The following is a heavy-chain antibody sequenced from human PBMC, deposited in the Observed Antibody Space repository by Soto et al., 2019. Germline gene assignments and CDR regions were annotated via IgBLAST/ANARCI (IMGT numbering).Heavy chain of an antibody. D-gene: IGHD4-17*01. CDR3: ARFGTTAPYPYYYYYYMDV. J-gene: IGHJ6*03. Sequence: ASVKVSCKASGYTFTSYDINWVRQANGQGLEWMGWMNPNSGNTGYAQKFQGRVTMTRNTSISTAYMELSSLRSEDTAVYYCARFGTTAPYPYYYYYYMDVWGKGTTVTVSS. V-gene: IGHV1-8*01. CDR2: MNPNSGNT. CDR1: GYTFTSYD.